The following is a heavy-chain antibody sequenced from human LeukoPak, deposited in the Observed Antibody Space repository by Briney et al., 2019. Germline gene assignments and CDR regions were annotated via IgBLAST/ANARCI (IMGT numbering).Heavy chain of an antibody. Sequence: GGSLRLSCAASGFTFSSYAMSWVRQAPGKGLEWVSAISGGGDTTYYAAGSVKGRFTISRDNSKNTLYLQMNSLRAEDTALYYCAKLSGTSCYNGIDYWGQGTLVTVSS. CDR3: AKLSGTSCYNGIDY. CDR1: GFTFSSYA. D-gene: IGHD2-2*02. J-gene: IGHJ4*02. V-gene: IGHV3-23*01. CDR2: ISGGGDTT.